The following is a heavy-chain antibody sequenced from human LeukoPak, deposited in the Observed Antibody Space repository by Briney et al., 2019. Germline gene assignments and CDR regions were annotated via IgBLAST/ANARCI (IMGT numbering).Heavy chain of an antibody. Sequence: SVKVSCKASGGTFSSYAISWVRQAPGQGLEWMGGIIPIFGTANYAQKFQGRVTITADESTSTAYMELSSLRSEDTAVYYCAKDRSSGGASFLLHYYFDYWGQGTLVTVSS. D-gene: IGHD2-15*01. V-gene: IGHV1-69*13. CDR3: AKDRSSGGASFLLHYYFDY. J-gene: IGHJ4*02. CDR1: GGTFSSYA. CDR2: IIPIFGTA.